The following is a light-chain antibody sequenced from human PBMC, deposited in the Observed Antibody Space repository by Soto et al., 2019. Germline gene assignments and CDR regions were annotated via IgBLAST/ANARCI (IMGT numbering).Light chain of an antibody. J-gene: IGKJ4*01. CDR2: DAS. V-gene: IGKV3-11*01. CDR1: QSVSSY. CDR3: QQRSNWPSLN. Sequence: EILFTQSPATLSFSPGERANLSCRASQSVSSYLDWYQQKPGQAPRLLIYDASNRATGIPARFSGSGSGTDFTLTISSLEPEDFAVYYCQQRSNWPSLNFGGGTKVDIK.